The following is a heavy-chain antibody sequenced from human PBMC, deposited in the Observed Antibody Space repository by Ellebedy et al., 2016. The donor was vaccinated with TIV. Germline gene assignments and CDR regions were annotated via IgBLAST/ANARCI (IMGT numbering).Heavy chain of an antibody. V-gene: IGHV3-21*06. D-gene: IGHD4-17*01. CDR2: MSGTSSYV. Sequence: GGSLRLSCAASGFTFSTYSMNWVRQAPGKGLEWVSSMSGTSSYVHYADSVEGRFTISRGNAKNSLYLHMSSLRVEDTAVYYCARVHGDYRIDYWGPGTLVTVSS. CDR1: GFTFSTYS. J-gene: IGHJ4*02. CDR3: ARVHGDYRIDY.